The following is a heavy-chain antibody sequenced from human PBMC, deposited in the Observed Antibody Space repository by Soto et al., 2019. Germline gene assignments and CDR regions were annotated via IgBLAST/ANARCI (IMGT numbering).Heavy chain of an antibody. Sequence: SETLSLTCTVSGASITTTNYYWAWIRQPPGKGLDGIGCISLTGTTYYHPSLESRVTISSDKSKNVFSLQLESVTGADTALYYCARLYGSGMGGFGLWGQGTLVTVSS. CDR3: ARLYGSGMGGFGL. V-gene: IGHV4-39*01. CDR2: ISLTGTT. D-gene: IGHD3-10*01. J-gene: IGHJ5*02. CDR1: GASITTTNYY.